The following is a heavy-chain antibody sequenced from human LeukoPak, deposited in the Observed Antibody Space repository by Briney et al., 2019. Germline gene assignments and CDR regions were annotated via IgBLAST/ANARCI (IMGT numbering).Heavy chain of an antibody. CDR1: GYTFTSYY. D-gene: IGHD5-12*01. V-gene: IGHV1-46*01. J-gene: IGHJ3*02. Sequence: GASVKVSCKGSGYTFTSYYMHWVRQAPGQGLEWMGIINPSGGSTSYAQKFQGRVTMTRDTSTSTVYMELSSLRSEDTAVYYCARERYAPGAFDIWGQGTMVTASS. CDR3: ARERYAPGAFDI. CDR2: INPSGGST.